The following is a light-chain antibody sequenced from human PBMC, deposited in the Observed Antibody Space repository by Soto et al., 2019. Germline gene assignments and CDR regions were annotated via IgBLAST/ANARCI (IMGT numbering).Light chain of an antibody. J-gene: IGKJ5*01. CDR3: QQRSNWPPRIT. CDR2: DAS. Sequence: EMVLTQSPATLSLSPGERATLSCLASQSVSSYLAWYQQKPGQAPRLLIYDASNRATGIPARFSGSGSGTDFTLTISSLEPEDFAVYYCQQRSNWPPRITFGQGTRLEIK. V-gene: IGKV3-11*01. CDR1: QSVSSY.